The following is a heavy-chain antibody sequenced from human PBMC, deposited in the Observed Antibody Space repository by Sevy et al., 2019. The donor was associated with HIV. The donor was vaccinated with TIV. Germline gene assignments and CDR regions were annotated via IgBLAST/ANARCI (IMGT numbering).Heavy chain of an antibody. CDR3: ARGQYSYGYWREFDY. D-gene: IGHD5-18*01. CDR2: IYYSGST. V-gene: IGHV4-59*01. Sequence: SETLSLTCTVSGASISTYYWSWIRQPPGKGLKWIGYIYYSGSTNYNPSLKSRVTISVDTSKNQFSLKLSSVTAADTAVYYCARGQYSYGYWREFDYWGQGTLVTVSS. CDR1: GASISTYY. J-gene: IGHJ4*02.